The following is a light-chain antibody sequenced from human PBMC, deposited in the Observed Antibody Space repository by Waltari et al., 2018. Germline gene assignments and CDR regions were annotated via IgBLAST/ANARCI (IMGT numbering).Light chain of an antibody. CDR3: QAWDTSTVV. CDR2: QDG. J-gene: IGLJ2*01. Sequence: SYELTQPPSVSVSPGQTPSITCSGDELGDKYVCWYQQKPGQSPMLVIYQDGERPSGIPERFSGSNSGNTATLTISGTQAMDEADYYCQAWDTSTVVFGGGTELTVL. CDR1: ELGDKY. V-gene: IGLV3-1*01.